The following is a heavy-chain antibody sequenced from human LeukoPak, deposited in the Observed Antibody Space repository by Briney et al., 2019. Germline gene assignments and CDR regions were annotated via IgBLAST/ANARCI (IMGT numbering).Heavy chain of an antibody. CDR1: GYTFTGYY. J-gene: IGHJ4*02. CDR2: INPNSGGT. Sequence: ASVKVSCKASGYTFTGYYMHWVRQAPGQGLEWMGWINPNSGGTNYAQKFQGRVTMTRDTSISTAYMELSRLRSDGTAVYYCARDGGRRTAVAGNRYWGQGTLVTVSS. V-gene: IGHV1-2*02. D-gene: IGHD6-19*01. CDR3: ARDGGRRTAVAGNRY.